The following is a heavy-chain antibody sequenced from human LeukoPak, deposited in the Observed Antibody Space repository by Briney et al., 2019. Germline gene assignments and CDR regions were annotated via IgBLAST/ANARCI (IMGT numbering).Heavy chain of an antibody. J-gene: IGHJ4*02. CDR2: ISYDGRNK. CDR1: GFTFGSYG. D-gene: IGHD4-17*01. Sequence: GGSLRRSCAASGFTFGSYGMHWVRQAPGKGLEWVAVISYDGRNKYYVDSVKGRFTISRDNSKNTLYLQMNSLRAEDTAVYYWAKDWHTVTSFDYWGEGTLVTVSS. V-gene: IGHV3-30*18. CDR3: AKDWHTVTSFDY.